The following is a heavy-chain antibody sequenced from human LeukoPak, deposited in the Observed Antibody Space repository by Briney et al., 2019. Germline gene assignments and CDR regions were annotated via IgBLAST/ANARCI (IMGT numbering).Heavy chain of an antibody. CDR2: IYSGGST. CDR3: ARGAAAYGMDV. V-gene: IGHV3-66*01. CDR1: GFTVSSNY. J-gene: IGHJ6*02. Sequence: GGSLRLSCAASGFTVSSNYMSWVRQAPGKGLEWVSVIYSGGSTYYADSVKGRFTISRDNSKNTLYLQVNSLRAEDTAVYYCARGAAAYGMDVWGQGTTVTVSS. D-gene: IGHD2-2*01.